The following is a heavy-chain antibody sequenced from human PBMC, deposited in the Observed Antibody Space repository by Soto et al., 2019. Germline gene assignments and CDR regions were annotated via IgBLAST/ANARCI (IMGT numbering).Heavy chain of an antibody. Sequence: QVQLVQSGVEVREPGASVKVSCKAVRYIFTNYGVSWVRQAPGQGLEWMGWITTYNGNTEYAQKFQGRGTMTTDASTSTAYMDLGSLRSDDTAIYYCARALTGYGMDVWGQGTTVTVSS. CDR3: ARALTGYGMDV. CDR1: RYIFTNYG. J-gene: IGHJ6*02. CDR2: ITTYNGNT. V-gene: IGHV1-18*01.